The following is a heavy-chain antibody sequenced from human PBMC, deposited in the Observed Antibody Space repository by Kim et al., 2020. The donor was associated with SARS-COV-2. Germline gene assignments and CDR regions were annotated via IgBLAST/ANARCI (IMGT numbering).Heavy chain of an antibody. CDR3: AKSGWSPNAGDWPEAY. Sequence: DRVDGRFTISRDNSKHTLYLQMNSLRAEDTAVYYCAKSGWSPNAGDWPEAYWGQGTLVTVSS. V-gene: IGHV3-23*01. J-gene: IGHJ4*02. D-gene: IGHD2-21*02.